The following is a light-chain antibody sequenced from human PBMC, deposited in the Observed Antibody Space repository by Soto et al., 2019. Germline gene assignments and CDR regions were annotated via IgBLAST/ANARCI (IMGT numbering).Light chain of an antibody. CDR2: DDS. Sequence: SYELTQPPSVSVAPGQTATITCGGTNIGSKSVHWYQQQPGQAPVLVVSDDSDRPSGIPQRFSGSNSANTATLTISRVEAGDEADYSCQVWVSSSDSVVFGGGTKLTVL. CDR1: NIGSKS. CDR3: QVWVSSSDSVV. V-gene: IGLV3-21*02. J-gene: IGLJ2*01.